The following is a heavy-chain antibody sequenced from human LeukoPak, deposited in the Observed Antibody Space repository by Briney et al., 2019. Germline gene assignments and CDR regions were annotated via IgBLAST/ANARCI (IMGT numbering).Heavy chain of an antibody. CDR2: INHSGST. J-gene: IGHJ6*02. CDR3: ARFKGTAPPNRGYCSSTSCLFRYYYYGMDV. CDR1: GGSFSGYY. Sequence: SETLSLTCAVYGGSFSGYYWSWIRQPPGKGLEWIGEINHSGSTNYNPSLKSRVTISVDTSKNQFSLKLSSVTAADTAVYYCARFKGTAPPNRGYCSSTSCLFRYYYYGMDVWGQGTTVTVSS. D-gene: IGHD2-2*01. V-gene: IGHV4-34*01.